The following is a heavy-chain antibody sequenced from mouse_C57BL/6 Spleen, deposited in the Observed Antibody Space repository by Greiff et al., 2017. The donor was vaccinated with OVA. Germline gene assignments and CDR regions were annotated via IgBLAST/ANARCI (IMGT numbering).Heavy chain of an antibody. CDR3: TTEDYGSSYNWYFDV. CDR2: IDPENGDT. J-gene: IGHJ1*03. D-gene: IGHD1-1*01. Sequence: EVKLQESGAELVRPGASVKLSCTASGFNIKDDYMHWVKQMPEQGLEWIGWIDPENGDTEYASKFQGKATITADTSSNTAYLQLSSLTSEDTAVYYCTTEDYGSSYNWYFDVWGTGTTVTVSS. V-gene: IGHV14-4*01. CDR1: GFNIKDDY.